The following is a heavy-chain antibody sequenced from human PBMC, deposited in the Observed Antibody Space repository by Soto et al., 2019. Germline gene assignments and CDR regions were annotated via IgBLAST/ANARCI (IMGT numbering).Heavy chain of an antibody. Sequence: QVQLQQWGAGLLKPSETLSLTCAVYGGSFSGYYWSWIRQPPGKGLEWIGEINHSGSTNYNSSLKSRVTISVDTSKNQFSLKLSSVTAADTAVYYCARGVPNIAAAGTAWFDPWGQGTLVTVSS. V-gene: IGHV4-34*01. CDR2: INHSGST. D-gene: IGHD6-13*01. J-gene: IGHJ5*02. CDR1: GGSFSGYY. CDR3: ARGVPNIAAAGTAWFDP.